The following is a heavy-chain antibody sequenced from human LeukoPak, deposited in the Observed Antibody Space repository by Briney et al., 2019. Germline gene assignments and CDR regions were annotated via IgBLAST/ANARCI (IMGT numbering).Heavy chain of an antibody. V-gene: IGHV1-18*01. CDR2: ISAYNGNT. Sequence: GASVKVSCKASGYTFTSYGISWVRQAPGQGLEWMGWISAYNGNTNYAQKLQGRVTMTTDTSTSTAYMELRSLRSDDTAVYYCARGSLTYYDFWSGYSPFDYWGQGTLVTVSS. CDR3: ARGSLTYYDFWSGYSPFDY. CDR1: GYTFTSYG. D-gene: IGHD3-3*01. J-gene: IGHJ4*02.